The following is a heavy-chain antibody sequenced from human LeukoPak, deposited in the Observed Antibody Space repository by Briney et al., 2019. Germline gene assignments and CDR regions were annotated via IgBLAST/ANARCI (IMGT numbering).Heavy chain of an antibody. J-gene: IGHJ4*02. Sequence: ASVKVSCKASGYTFTGYYMHWVRQAPGQGLEWMGWINPNSGGTNYAQKFQGRVTMTRDTSISTAYMELSRLRSDDTAVYYCATDTHCSSNSCNAYWGQGTLVTVSS. CDR3: ATDTHCSSNSCNAY. CDR1: GYTFTGYY. V-gene: IGHV1-2*02. D-gene: IGHD2-2*01. CDR2: INPNSGGT.